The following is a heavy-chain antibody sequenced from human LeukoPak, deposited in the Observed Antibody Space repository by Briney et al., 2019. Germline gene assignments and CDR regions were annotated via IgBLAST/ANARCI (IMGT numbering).Heavy chain of an antibody. Sequence: GGSLRLSCATSGFSFSSTSLNWVRQAPGKGLQYVSSIDTSSYTYYADSVKGRFTISRDSAKNSLYLQMNSLRAEDTSVYYCATESSGAPDYWGQGTLVTVSS. CDR1: GFSFSSTS. CDR3: ATESSGAPDY. CDR2: IDTSSYT. D-gene: IGHD1-26*01. J-gene: IGHJ4*02. V-gene: IGHV3-21*01.